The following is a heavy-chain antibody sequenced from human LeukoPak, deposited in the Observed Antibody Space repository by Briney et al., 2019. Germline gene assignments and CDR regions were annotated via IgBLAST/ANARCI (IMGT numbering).Heavy chain of an antibody. V-gene: IGHV3-15*01. CDR2: INYKTYGGTA. D-gene: IGHD3-10*01. Sequence: GGSLRLSCAVSGFTFNNAWMSWVRQAPGKGLEWVGRINYKTYGGTADYAAPVKGRFTISRDDSKSTLYLQMNSLKTEDTAVYYCATDWAPTRTSGRPFDYWGQGTLVTVSS. J-gene: IGHJ4*02. CDR3: ATDWAPTRTSGRPFDY. CDR1: GFTFNNAW.